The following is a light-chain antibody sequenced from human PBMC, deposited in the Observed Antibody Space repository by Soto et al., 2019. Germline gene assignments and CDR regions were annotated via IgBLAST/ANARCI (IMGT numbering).Light chain of an antibody. J-gene: IGKJ5*01. Sequence: EIVMTQSPATLSVSPGERATLSCRASQSVSSKLAWYQQKPGQAPRLLIYGASTRATGIPARFSGSGSGTEFTLTISSLQSEDFAVYYCHQRQYWPPITFGQGTRLEIK. CDR3: HQRQYWPPIT. V-gene: IGKV3-15*01. CDR1: QSVSSK. CDR2: GAS.